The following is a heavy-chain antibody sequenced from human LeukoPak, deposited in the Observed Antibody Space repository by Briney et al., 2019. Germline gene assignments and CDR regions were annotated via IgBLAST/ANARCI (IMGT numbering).Heavy chain of an antibody. Sequence: GGSLRPSCAASGFTVSSNYMSWVRQAPGKGLEWVSVIYSGGSTYYADSVKGRFTISRDNSKNTLYLQMNSLRAEDTAVYYCASQPPMVRGPYYYCMDVWGKGTTLSDSS. CDR2: IYSGGST. J-gene: IGHJ6*03. CDR3: ASQPPMVRGPYYYCMDV. CDR1: GFTVSSNY. D-gene: IGHD3-10*01. V-gene: IGHV3-53*01.